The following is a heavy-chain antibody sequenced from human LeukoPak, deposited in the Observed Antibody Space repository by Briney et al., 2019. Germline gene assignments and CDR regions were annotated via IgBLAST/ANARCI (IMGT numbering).Heavy chain of an antibody. J-gene: IGHJ6*02. Sequence: GGSLRLSCAASGFIFDYYAMSWARQAPGKGLEWVSGISGSGGSTYYADSVKGRFTISRDNSKKTLFLQMNSLRAEDTAVYYCAKWNSITSYWNYFGMDVWGQGTTVTVSS. CDR2: ISGSGGST. CDR3: AKWNSITSYWNYFGMDV. CDR1: GFIFDYYA. V-gene: IGHV3-23*01. D-gene: IGHD1-1*01.